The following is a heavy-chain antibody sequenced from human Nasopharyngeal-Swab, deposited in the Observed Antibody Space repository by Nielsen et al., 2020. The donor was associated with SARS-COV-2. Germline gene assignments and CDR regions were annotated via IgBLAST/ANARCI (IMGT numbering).Heavy chain of an antibody. Sequence: SGPTLVQPTQTLTLTCTFSGFSLSTSGMCVSWIRQPPGKALEWLARIDCDDDKYYSTSLKTRLTISKDTSKNQVVLTMTNMEPVDTATYYCARSFGGVIAIDYWGQGTLVTVSS. D-gene: IGHD3-16*02. CDR2: IDCDDDK. CDR1: GFSLSTSGMC. CDR3: ARSFGGVIAIDY. J-gene: IGHJ4*02. V-gene: IGHV2-70*11.